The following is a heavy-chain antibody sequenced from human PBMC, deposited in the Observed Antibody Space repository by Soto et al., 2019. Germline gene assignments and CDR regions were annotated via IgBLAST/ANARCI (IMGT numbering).Heavy chain of an antibody. V-gene: IGHV1-3*01. D-gene: IGHD2-2*01. CDR1: GYTFTSYA. CDR2: INADNGNT. J-gene: IGHJ6*02. CDR3: ARGRYCISTSCYGYYYYYGMDV. Sequence: GASVKVSCKASGYTFTSYAMHWVRQAPGQRLEWMGWINADNGNTKYAQKFQGRVTMTRDTSISTAYMELSRLRSDDTAVYYCARGRYCISTSCYGYYYYYGMDVWGQGTTVTVSS.